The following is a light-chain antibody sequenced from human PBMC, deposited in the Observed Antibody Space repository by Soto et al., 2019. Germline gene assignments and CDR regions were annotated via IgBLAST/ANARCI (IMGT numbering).Light chain of an antibody. CDR1: ISNIGAGYD. CDR2: GNS. J-gene: IGLJ2*01. CDR3: QSYDSSLSGSVV. Sequence: QLVLTQPPSVSGAPGQRVTISCTGSISNIGAGYDVHWYQQLPGTAPKLLIYGNSNRPSGVPDRFSGSKSGTSASLAITGLQAEDEADYYCQSYDSSLSGSVVFGGGTKLTVL. V-gene: IGLV1-40*01.